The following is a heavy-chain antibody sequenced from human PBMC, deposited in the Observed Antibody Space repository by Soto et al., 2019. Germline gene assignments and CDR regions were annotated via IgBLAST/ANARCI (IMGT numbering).Heavy chain of an antibody. CDR3: AKDSGSSSCFDY. V-gene: IGHV3-30*18. CDR2: ISYDGSNK. J-gene: IGHJ4*02. Sequence: GGSLRLSCAAPGFTFSSYGMHWVRQAPGKGLEWVAVISYDGSNKYYADSVKGRFTISRDNSKNTLYLQMNSLRAEDTAVYHCAKDSGSSSCFDYWGQGTLVTVSS. CDR1: GFTFSSYG. D-gene: IGHD3-10*01.